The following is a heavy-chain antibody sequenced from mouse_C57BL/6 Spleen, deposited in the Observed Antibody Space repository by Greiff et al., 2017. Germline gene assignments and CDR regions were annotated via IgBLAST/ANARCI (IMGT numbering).Heavy chain of an antibody. D-gene: IGHD2-5*01. CDR3: TESNSAWFAY. J-gene: IGHJ3*01. CDR1: GFTFSNYW. V-gene: IGHV6-3*01. CDR2: IRLKSDNYAT. Sequence: EVKLVESGGGLVQPGGSMKLSCVASGFTFSNYWMNWVRQSPEKGLEWVAQIRLKSDNYATHYAESVKGRFTISRDDSNSSVYLQLNNLRTEDTGIYYCTESNSAWFAYWGQGTLVTVSA.